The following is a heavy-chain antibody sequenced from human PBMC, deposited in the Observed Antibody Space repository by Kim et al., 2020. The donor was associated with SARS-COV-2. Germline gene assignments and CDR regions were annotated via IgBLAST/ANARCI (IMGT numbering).Heavy chain of an antibody. CDR2: ISHSRST. D-gene: IGHD5-18*01. CDR1: GASISSNNW. J-gene: IGHJ5*02. V-gene: IGHV4-4*02. CDR3: ARAPNSASTRTDWLAP. Sequence: SETLSLTCAVSGASISSNNWWSWVRQPPGKGLEWFGEISHSRSTEYNPSLKSRYIISVDNSKNQYSPKLNSLTAADTAVYYCARAPNSASTRTDWLAPWG.